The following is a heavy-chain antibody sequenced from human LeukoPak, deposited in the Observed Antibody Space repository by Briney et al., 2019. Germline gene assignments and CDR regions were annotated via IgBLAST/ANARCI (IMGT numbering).Heavy chain of an antibody. CDR1: GYIFTSYG. Sequence: ASVKVSCKASGYIFTSYGITWVRQAPGQGLEWMGWINTYNGNTNYAQKVQGRVTMTTDTSTRTAYMELRSLRSDDTAIYYCARALVSGNGYTSSCYYWGQGTQVTVSS. J-gene: IGHJ4*02. CDR2: INTYNGNT. V-gene: IGHV1-18*01. CDR3: ARALVSGNGYTSSCYY. D-gene: IGHD6-13*01.